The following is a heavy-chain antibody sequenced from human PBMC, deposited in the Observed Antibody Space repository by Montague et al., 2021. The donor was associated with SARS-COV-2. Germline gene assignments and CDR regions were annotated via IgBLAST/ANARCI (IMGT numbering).Heavy chain of an antibody. Sequence: SETLSLTCTVSGGSITSSAYFWSWIRQSPGKGLEWIGTIYYSGNTYSNPSLKSRLTISMDRSKSQVSLKLNSVTAADTDVYFCASLGSPAYWCGDCYLRDYGTDVWGQGTRVTVSS. CDR3: ASLGSPAYWCGDCYLRDYGTDV. D-gene: IGHD2-21*02. J-gene: IGHJ6*02. V-gene: IGHV4-39*01. CDR1: GGSITSSAYF. CDR2: IYYSGNT.